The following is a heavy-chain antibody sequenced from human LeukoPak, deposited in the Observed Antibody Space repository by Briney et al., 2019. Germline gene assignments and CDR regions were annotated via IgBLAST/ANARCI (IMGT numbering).Heavy chain of an antibody. CDR2: IYHSGST. D-gene: IGHD3-3*01. CDR1: GGSISSGGYS. J-gene: IGHJ5*02. V-gene: IGHV4-30-2*01. Sequence: SETLSLTCAVSGGSISSGGYSWSWIRQPPGKGLEWIGYIYHSGSTYYNPSLKSRVTISVDRSKNQFSQKLSSVTAADTAVYYCARGDFWSGSVPAFDPWGQGTLVTVSS. CDR3: ARGDFWSGSVPAFDP.